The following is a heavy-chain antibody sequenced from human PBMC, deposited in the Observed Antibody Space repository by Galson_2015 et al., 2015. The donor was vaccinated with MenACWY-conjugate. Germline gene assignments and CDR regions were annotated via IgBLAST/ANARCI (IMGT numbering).Heavy chain of an antibody. D-gene: IGHD3-10*01. CDR3: ARRGVVGYALNHYYGMDV. CDR2: IDPSDSYT. J-gene: IGHJ6*02. Sequence: GAEVKKPGESLRISCKGSGFSFTSYWISWVRQMPGKGLEWMGRIDPSDSYTNYSPSFQGHVTISADKSISTAYLQWSSLKASDTATYYCARRGVVGYALNHYYGMDVWGQGTTVTVSS. CDR1: GFSFTSYW. V-gene: IGHV5-10-1*01.